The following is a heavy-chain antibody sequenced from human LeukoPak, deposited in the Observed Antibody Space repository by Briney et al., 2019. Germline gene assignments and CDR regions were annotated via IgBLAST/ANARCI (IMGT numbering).Heavy chain of an antibody. J-gene: IGHJ5*02. V-gene: IGHV1-2*02. Sequence: GASVTVSFKASGYTFTSYYMHWVRQAPGQGLEWMGWINPNSGGTNYAQKFQGRVTMTRDTSISTAYMELSRLRSDDTAVYYCARERIVVVPAAMGGGNWFDPWGQGTLVTVSS. CDR2: INPNSGGT. CDR1: GYTFTSYY. D-gene: IGHD2-2*01. CDR3: ARERIVVVPAAMGGGNWFDP.